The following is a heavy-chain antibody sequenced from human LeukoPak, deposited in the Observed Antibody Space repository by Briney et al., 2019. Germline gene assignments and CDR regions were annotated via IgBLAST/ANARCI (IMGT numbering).Heavy chain of an antibody. Sequence: PGGSLRLSCAASGFTVSSNYMTWVRQAPGKGLEWVSVIYRGGSTYYADSVKGRFTISRDNSKNTLYLQMNSLRAEDTAVYYCAKDRAGGGFDPWGQGTLVTVSS. CDR2: IYRGGST. CDR3: AKDRAGGGFDP. V-gene: IGHV3-53*01. D-gene: IGHD3-10*01. J-gene: IGHJ5*02. CDR1: GFTVSSNY.